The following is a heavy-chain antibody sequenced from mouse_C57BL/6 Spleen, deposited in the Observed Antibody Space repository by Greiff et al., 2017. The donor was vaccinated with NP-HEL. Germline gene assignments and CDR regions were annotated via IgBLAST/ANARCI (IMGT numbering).Heavy chain of an antibody. J-gene: IGHJ2*01. Sequence: QVQLKESGPELVKPGASVKISCKASGYAFSSSWMNWVKQRPGKGLEWIGRIYPGDGDTNYNGKFKGKATLTADKSSSTAYMQLSSLTSEDSAVYFCARATTVNFDYWGQGTTLTVSS. V-gene: IGHV1-82*01. CDR2: IYPGDGDT. D-gene: IGHD1-1*01. CDR1: GYAFSSSW. CDR3: ARATTVNFDY.